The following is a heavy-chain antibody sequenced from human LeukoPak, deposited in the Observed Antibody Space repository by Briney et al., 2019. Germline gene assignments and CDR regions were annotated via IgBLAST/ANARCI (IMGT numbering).Heavy chain of an antibody. V-gene: IGHV3-21*01. J-gene: IGHJ4*02. CDR2: ISSSSSYI. CDR1: GFTFSSYS. Sequence: GGSLRLSCAASGFTFSSYSMNWVRQAPGKGLEWVSSISSSSSYIYYADSVKGRFTISRDNAKNSLYLQMNSLRAEDTAVYYCARARVAAVGSIPDYWGQGTLITVSS. D-gene: IGHD6-13*01. CDR3: ARARVAAVGSIPDY.